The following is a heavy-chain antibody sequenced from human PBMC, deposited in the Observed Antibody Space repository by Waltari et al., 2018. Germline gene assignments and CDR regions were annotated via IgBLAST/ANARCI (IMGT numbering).Heavy chain of an antibody. D-gene: IGHD3-22*01. CDR2: IYYSGST. CDR3: ARVVNYYDSSGYYVKALYFDY. CDR1: GGSISSSSYY. V-gene: IGHV4-39*01. Sequence: QLQLQESGPGLVKPSETMSLTCTVSGGSISSSSYYWGWIRQPPGKGLEWIGSIYYSGSTYYNPSLKSRVTISVDTSKNQFSLKLSSVTAADTAVYYCARVVNYYDSSGYYVKALYFDYWGQGTLVTVSS. J-gene: IGHJ4*02.